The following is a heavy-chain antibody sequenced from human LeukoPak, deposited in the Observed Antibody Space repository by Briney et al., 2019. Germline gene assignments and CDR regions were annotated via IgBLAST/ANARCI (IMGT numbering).Heavy chain of an antibody. CDR1: GFPLSTSGMC. Sequence: SGPTLVNPPQTLTLTCTFSGFPLSTSGMCVSWIRQPPGKALEWLALIDWDDDKYYSTSLKTRLTISKDTSKNQVVLTMTNMDPVDTATYYCARIEVSLGAFDIWGQGTMVTVSS. D-gene: IGHD7-27*01. CDR3: ARIEVSLGAFDI. V-gene: IGHV2-70*01. CDR2: IDWDDDK. J-gene: IGHJ3*02.